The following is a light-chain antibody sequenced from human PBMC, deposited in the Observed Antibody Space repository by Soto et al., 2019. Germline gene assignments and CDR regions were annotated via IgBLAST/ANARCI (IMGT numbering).Light chain of an antibody. Sequence: QSALTQPASVSGSPGQSITISCTGSSSDVGGYNYVSWYQQHPGKAPKLMIYDVSHRPSGVSNRFSGSKSGNTASLTISGLQAEDEADYYCSSYTSSSTPYVVFGGGTKVTV. J-gene: IGLJ2*01. CDR3: SSYTSSSTPYVV. V-gene: IGLV2-14*01. CDR2: DVS. CDR1: SSDVGGYNY.